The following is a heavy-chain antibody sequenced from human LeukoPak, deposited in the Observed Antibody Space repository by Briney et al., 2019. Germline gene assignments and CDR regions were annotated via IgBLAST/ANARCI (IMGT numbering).Heavy chain of an antibody. CDR3: ARQAYYYDSSGRRGDAFDI. CDR1: GGSISSYY. Sequence: SETLSLTCTVSGGSISSYYWSWIRQPPGKGLEWIGYIYYSGSTNYNPSLKSRVTISVDTSKNQFSLKLSSVTAADTAVYYCARQAYYYDSSGRRGDAFDIWGQGTMVTVSS. J-gene: IGHJ3*02. D-gene: IGHD3-22*01. V-gene: IGHV4-59*01. CDR2: IYYSGST.